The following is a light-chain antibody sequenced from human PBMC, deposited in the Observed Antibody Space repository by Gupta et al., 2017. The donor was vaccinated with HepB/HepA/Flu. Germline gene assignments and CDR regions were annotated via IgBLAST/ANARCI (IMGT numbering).Light chain of an antibody. Sequence: DLVLTQSPDSLAVSLGERATINCKSSQSILYRPKNKNYLAWFQHKLGQPPKLLIYGASTRESGVPDRFSGSGSGXDFTLTXSSMQAVDVAVYYCQQYYKSSSFGXGTEVEIK. J-gene: IGKJ4*01. V-gene: IGKV4-1*01. CDR2: GAS. CDR3: QQYYKSSS. CDR1: QSILYRPKNKNY.